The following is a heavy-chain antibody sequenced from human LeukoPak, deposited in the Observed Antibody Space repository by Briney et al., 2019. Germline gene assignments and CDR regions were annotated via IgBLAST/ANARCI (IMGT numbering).Heavy chain of an antibody. CDR3: ARVTDPRYNWFDP. CDR2: IYHSGST. V-gene: IGHV4-30-2*01. D-gene: IGHD2-21*02. J-gene: IGHJ5*02. CDR1: GGSISSGGYS. Sequence: PSQTLSLTCAVSGGSISSGGYSWSWIRQPPGKGLEWIGYIYHSGSTYYNPSLKSRVTISVDRSKNQFSLKLSSVTAADTAVYYCARVTDPRYNWFDPWGQGTLVTVSS.